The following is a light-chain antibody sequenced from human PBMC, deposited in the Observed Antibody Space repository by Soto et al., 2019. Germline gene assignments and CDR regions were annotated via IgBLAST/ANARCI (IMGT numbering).Light chain of an antibody. CDR2: LAS. CDR1: QSVSGSY. Sequence: NVLTQSPGTLSLSPGERATLSCRASQSVSGSYLAWYQQKPGQAPRLLIYLASTRANGIPDRFSGSGSGTDFTLSISRLEPEDSAVYYCNQYGDAPQTFGQGTKLEI. CDR3: NQYGDAPQT. V-gene: IGKV3-20*01. J-gene: IGKJ2*01.